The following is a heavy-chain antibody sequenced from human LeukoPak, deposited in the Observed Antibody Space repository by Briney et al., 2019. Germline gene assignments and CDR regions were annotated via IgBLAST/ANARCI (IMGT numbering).Heavy chain of an antibody. V-gene: IGHV4-39*01. D-gene: IGHD2-15*01. Sequence: SETLSLTCTVSGGSISSTGYYWGWIRQSPGKGLEWIGNIYYSGSTHYNPSLKSRVTISVDTSKDQFSLKLSSVTAADTAVFYCARRIRCSGDSCYSDNWFDPWGPGTLVTVSS. CDR2: IYYSGST. J-gene: IGHJ5*02. CDR3: ARRIRCSGDSCYSDNWFDP. CDR1: GGSISSTGYY.